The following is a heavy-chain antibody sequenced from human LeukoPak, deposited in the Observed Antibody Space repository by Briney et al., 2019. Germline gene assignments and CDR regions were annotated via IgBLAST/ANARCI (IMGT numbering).Heavy chain of an antibody. J-gene: IGHJ4*02. CDR2: INPSGGT. CDR3: ARDFDY. Sequence: ASVKVSCKASGYTFTPYYVHWVRQAPGQGLEWMGIINPSGGTSYAQKLQDRVTMTRDTSTSSVYMELSSLRSEDTAVYYCARDFDYWGQGTLVTVSS. V-gene: IGHV1-46*01. CDR1: GYTFTPYY.